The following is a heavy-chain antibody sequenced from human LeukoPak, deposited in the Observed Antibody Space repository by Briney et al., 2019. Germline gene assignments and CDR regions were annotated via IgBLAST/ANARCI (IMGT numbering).Heavy chain of an antibody. Sequence: KTSQTLSLTCTVSGGSISSGDYYWSWIRQPPGKGLEWIGYIYYSGSTYYNPSLKSRVSTSVNTSENQFSLKLSSVTAADTAVYYCARHPGDGDYGMDVWGKGTTVTASS. D-gene: IGHD4-17*01. V-gene: IGHV4-30-4*01. CDR3: ARHPGDGDYGMDV. J-gene: IGHJ6*04. CDR2: IYYSGST. CDR1: GGSISSGDYY.